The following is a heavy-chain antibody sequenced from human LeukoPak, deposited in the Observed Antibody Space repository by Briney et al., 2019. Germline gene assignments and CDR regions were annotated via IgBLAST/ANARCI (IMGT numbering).Heavy chain of an antibody. D-gene: IGHD6-13*01. V-gene: IGHV1-46*01. J-gene: IGHJ6*02. CDR1: GYTFTSYY. Sequence: ASVNVSCKTSGYTFTSYYMHWVRQAPGQGLEWMGIINPSGGSTSYAQKFQGRVTMTRDTSTSTVYMELSSLRSEDTAVYYCARDQYSSSWYYYYYYGMDVWGQGTTVTVSS. CDR3: ARDQYSSSWYYYYYYGMDV. CDR2: INPSGGST.